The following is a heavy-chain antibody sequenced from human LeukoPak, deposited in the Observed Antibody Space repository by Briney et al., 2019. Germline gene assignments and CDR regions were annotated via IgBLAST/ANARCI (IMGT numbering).Heavy chain of an antibody. CDR1: GYTFTGYY. Sequence: ASVKVSYKASGYTFTGYYMHWVRQAPGQGLVWMGWINPNSGGTNYAQKFQGRVTMTRDTSISTAYMELSRLRSDDTAVYYCARATYYYGSGSYFTLPALDYWGQGTLVTVSS. J-gene: IGHJ4*02. CDR3: ARATYYYGSGSYFTLPALDY. CDR2: INPNSGGT. V-gene: IGHV1-2*02. D-gene: IGHD3-10*01.